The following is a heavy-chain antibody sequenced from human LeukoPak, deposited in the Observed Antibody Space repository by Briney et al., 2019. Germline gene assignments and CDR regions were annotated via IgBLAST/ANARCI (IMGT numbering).Heavy chain of an antibody. CDR3: ARVIHSSGWALEYFQH. D-gene: IGHD6-19*01. CDR1: GFTFSSYG. Sequence: GGSLRLSCAASGFTFSSYGMHWVRQAPGKGLEWVAVIWYDGSNKYYADSVKGRFTISRDNSKNTLYLQMNSLRAEDTAVYYCARVIHSSGWALEYFQHWGQGTLVTVSS. J-gene: IGHJ1*01. V-gene: IGHV3-33*01. CDR2: IWYDGSNK.